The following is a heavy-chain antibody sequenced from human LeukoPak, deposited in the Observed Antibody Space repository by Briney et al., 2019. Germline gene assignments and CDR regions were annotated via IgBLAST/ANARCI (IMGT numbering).Heavy chain of an antibody. CDR1: GVSISSYY. V-gene: IGHV4-59*01. D-gene: IGHD4-17*01. J-gene: IGHJ4*01. CDR2: IYYSGST. CDR3: ARSEGTVTTH. Sequence: SETLSLTCTASGVSISSYYWSWIRQPPGKGLEWIGYIYYSGSTNYNPSLKSRVTITVDTSKNQFSLKLSSVTAADTAVYYCARSEGTVTTHWGQGTLVTVSS.